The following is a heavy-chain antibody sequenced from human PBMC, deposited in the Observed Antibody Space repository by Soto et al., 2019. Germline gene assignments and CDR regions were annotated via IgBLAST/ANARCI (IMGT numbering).Heavy chain of an antibody. D-gene: IGHD2-15*01. CDR1: GFIVSNHY. Sequence: EVQLVESGGGLVQPGGSLRVSCAASGFIVSNHYMTWVRQGPGKGLEWVSVIYTGGNTYYADSVKGRFTISRDNSTNTLYLQMNSLRVEDTAVYYCARSTPDDYYYYYMDVWGKGTTVTVS. CDR3: ARSTPDDYYYYYMDV. V-gene: IGHV3-66*01. CDR2: IYTGGNT. J-gene: IGHJ6*03.